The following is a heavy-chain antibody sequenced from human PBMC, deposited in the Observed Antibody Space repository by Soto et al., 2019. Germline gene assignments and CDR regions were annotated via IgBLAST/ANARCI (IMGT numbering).Heavy chain of an antibody. CDR1: GFTFNTYP. CDR3: AKGVLSFHYGMEV. Sequence: XESLRLSCATSGFTFNTYPMTWVRQAPGKGLEWVSSISSTAGRTSSYADSVKGRFAISRDFSDNTVYLQTNNLRVDDTAVYFCAKGVLSFHYGMEVWGQGTTVTVSS. V-gene: IGHV3-23*01. CDR2: ISSTAGRTS. J-gene: IGHJ6*02. D-gene: IGHD3-10*01.